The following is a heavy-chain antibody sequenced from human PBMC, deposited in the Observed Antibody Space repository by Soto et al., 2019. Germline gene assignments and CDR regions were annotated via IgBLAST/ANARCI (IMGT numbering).Heavy chain of an antibody. CDR1: GGSISSYY. D-gene: IGHD3-3*02. CDR2: ISYTGST. J-gene: IGHJ3*02. CDR3: ARVLGNDAFDI. V-gene: IGHV4-59*12. Sequence: PSETLSLTCTVSGGSISSYYWSWIRQSPEKGLEYIGYISYTGSTNYNPSLKSRVTISVDKSKNQFSLKLSSVTAADTAVYYCARVLGNDAFDIWGQGTMVTVS.